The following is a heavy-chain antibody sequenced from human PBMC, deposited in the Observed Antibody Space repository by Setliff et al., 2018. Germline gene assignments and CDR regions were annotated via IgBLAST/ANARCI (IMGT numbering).Heavy chain of an antibody. J-gene: IGHJ3*02. CDR2: INPDNGNR. Sequence: GASVKVSCKASGFTLTSYPIHWVRQAPGQRLEWMGWINPDNGNRKYSQRFQGRVTITRDTSASAVFLELSTLRSEDTAVYYCTRDFLGATASFDIWSQGTMVTVSS. CDR1: GFTLTSYP. CDR3: TRDFLGATASFDI. D-gene: IGHD3-3*01. V-gene: IGHV1-3*01.